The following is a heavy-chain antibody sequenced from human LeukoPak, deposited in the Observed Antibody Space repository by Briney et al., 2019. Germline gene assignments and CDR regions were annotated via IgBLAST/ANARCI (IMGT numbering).Heavy chain of an antibody. D-gene: IGHD1-26*01. CDR2: INPNSGGT. V-gene: IGHV1-2*02. J-gene: IGHJ4*02. CDR1: GYTFTGYY. CDR3: ARGIVGATTGD. Sequence: AASEKVSCKASGYTFTGYYMHWVRQAPGQGVEWMGWINPNSGGTNYAQKFQGRVTMTRDTSISTAYMELSRLRSDDTAVYYCARGIVGATTGDWGQGTLVTVSS.